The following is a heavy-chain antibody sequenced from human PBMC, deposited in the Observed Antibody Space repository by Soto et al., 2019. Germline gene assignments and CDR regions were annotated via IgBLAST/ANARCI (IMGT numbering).Heavy chain of an antibody. J-gene: IGHJ5*02. CDR3: ARGSNAGWYSWSDP. CDR2: ISSTSSTI. D-gene: IGHD6-19*01. Sequence: WGSRSVACAAGRDSFTTCSTNYYRQAPGKGLEWLSYISSTSSTIYYADSVKGRFTVSRDNAKNLLSLQMNSLRDEDTAVYFCARGSNAGWYSWSDPWGQGTLVTVSS. V-gene: IGHV3-48*02. CDR1: RDSFTTCS.